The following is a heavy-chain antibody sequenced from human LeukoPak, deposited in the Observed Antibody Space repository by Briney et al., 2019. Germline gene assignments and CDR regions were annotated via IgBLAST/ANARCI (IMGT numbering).Heavy chain of an antibody. D-gene: IGHD6-6*01. V-gene: IGHV3-66*02. Sequence: PGGSLRLSCAVSGFTVSSEYMSWVRQAPGKGLEWVSVLYTGGSISYADSVKGRFTISRDNSKNTLYLQMNSLRAEDTAVYYCATVSSSSPHYWGQGTLVTVSS. CDR1: GFTVSSEY. CDR2: LYTGGSI. CDR3: ATVSSSSPHY. J-gene: IGHJ4*02.